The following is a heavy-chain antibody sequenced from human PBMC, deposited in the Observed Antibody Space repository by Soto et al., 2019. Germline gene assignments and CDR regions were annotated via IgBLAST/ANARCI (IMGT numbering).Heavy chain of an antibody. V-gene: IGHV4-4*02. CDR3: ARVQLSIAARVFDY. Sequence: SETLSLTCAVSGGSISSSNWWSWVRQPPGTVLEWXGXIXXXGXTXXXPXXXXRVTISVDKSKNQFSLKLRSVTAADTPVYYCARVQLSIAARVFDYWGQGTLVTVSS. CDR1: GGSISSSNW. J-gene: IGHJ4*02. D-gene: IGHD6-6*01. CDR2: IXXXGXT.